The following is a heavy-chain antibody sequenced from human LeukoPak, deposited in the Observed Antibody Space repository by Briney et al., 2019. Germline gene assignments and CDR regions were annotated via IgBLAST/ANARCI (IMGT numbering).Heavy chain of an antibody. D-gene: IGHD4-17*01. V-gene: IGHV3-20*04. CDR1: GFTFDDYG. CDR2: INWNGGST. Sequence: GGSLRLSCAASGFTFDDYGMSWVRQAPGKGLEWVSGINWNGGSTGYADSVKGRFTISRDNAKNSLYLQMNSLRAEDTALYYCARYLGSGDDYGVYVAQFTYYFDYWGQGTLVTVSS. CDR3: ARYLGSGDDYGVYVAQFTYYFDY. J-gene: IGHJ4*02.